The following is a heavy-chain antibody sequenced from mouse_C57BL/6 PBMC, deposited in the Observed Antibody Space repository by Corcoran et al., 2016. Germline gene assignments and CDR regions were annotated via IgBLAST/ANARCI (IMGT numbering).Heavy chain of an antibody. J-gene: IGHJ1*03. CDR1: GYTFTDYY. CDR3: ARGATVVGGYFDV. D-gene: IGHD1-1*01. V-gene: IGHV1-26*01. CDR2: INPNNGGT. Sequence: EVQLQQSGPELVKPGASVKISCKASGYTFTDYYMNWVKQSHGKGLEWIGDINPNNGGTSYNQKFKGKATLTVDKSSSTAYMELRSLTSEDSAVYYCARGATVVGGYFDVWGTGTTVTVSS.